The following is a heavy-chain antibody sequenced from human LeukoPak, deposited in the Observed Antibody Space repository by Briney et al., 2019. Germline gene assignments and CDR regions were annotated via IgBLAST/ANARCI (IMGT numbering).Heavy chain of an antibody. V-gene: IGHV4-34*01. CDR2: INKSVRT. J-gene: IGHJ6*03. Sequence: SETLSLTCAVYGGSFSGYYCSWVRQPPGNGLEWMGGINKSVRTNYNTSLKSRVTISVDTSKNRFSLKLSSVTAADTAVYYCASLKAAPVRGYYYYYMDVWGKGTTVTVSS. CDR1: GGSFSGYY. D-gene: IGHD3-10*02. CDR3: ASLKAAPVRGYYYYYMDV.